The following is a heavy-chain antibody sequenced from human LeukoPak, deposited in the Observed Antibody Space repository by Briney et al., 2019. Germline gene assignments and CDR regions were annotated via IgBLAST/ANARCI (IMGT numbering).Heavy chain of an antibody. CDR3: AKDVTGTGAFDI. J-gene: IGHJ3*02. CDR2: ITWNSGTI. CDR1: GFTFDDYA. Sequence: GRSLRLSCAASGFTFDDYAMHWVRQGPGEGLEGVSGITWNSGTIGYADSVKGRFTISRDNAKSSLYLQMNSLRAEDPALYYCAKDVTGTGAFDIWGQGTMVTVSS. D-gene: IGHD1-7*01. V-gene: IGHV3-9*01.